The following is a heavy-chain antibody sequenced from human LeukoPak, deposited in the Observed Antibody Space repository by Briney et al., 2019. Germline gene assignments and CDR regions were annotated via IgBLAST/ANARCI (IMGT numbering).Heavy chain of an antibody. J-gene: IGHJ4*02. V-gene: IGHV3-21*01. CDR1: GFTLSSYS. CDR3: ARDDSSGYYYQAFDY. Sequence: SGGSLRLSCAASGFTLSSYSMNWVRQAPGKGLEWVSSISSSSSYIYYADSVKGRFTISRDNAKNSLYLQMNSLRAEDTAVYYCARDDSSGYYYQAFDYWGQGTLVTVSS. CDR2: ISSSSSYI. D-gene: IGHD3-22*01.